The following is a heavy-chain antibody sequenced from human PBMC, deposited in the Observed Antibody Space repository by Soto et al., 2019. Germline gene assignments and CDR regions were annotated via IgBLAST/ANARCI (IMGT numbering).Heavy chain of an antibody. CDR3: AKGNNWNYVSSYYMDV. CDR2: ISWNSGSI. D-gene: IGHD1-7*01. V-gene: IGHV3-9*03. J-gene: IGHJ6*03. Sequence: GGSLRLSCAASGFTFDDYAMHWARQAPGKGLEWVSGISWNSGSIGYADSVKGRFTISRDNAKNSLYLQMNSLRAEDMVLYYCAKGNNWNYVSSYYMDVWGKGTTVTVSS. CDR1: GFTFDDYA.